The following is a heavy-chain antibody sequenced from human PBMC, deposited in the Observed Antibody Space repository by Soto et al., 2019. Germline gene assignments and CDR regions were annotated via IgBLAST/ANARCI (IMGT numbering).Heavy chain of an antibody. CDR2: IYYSGST. CDR3: ARDSYGYRSAFDI. CDR1: GGSISSGDYY. D-gene: IGHD5-18*01. J-gene: IGHJ3*02. Sequence: SETLSLTCTVSGGSISSGDYYWSWIRQPPGKGLEWIGYIYYSGSTYYNRSLKSRVTISVDTPKNQFSLKLSSVTAADTAVYYCARDSYGYRSAFDIWGQGTMVTVSS. V-gene: IGHV4-30-4*01.